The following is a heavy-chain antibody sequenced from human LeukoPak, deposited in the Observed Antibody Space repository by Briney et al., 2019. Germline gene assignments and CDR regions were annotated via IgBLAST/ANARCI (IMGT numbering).Heavy chain of an antibody. D-gene: IGHD3-10*01. Sequence: PGGSLRLSCTASGFPFHTYAMHWVRQAPGKGLEWVSGIGGGDTYFADSVRGRFTISRDDSKKMVHLVMNVLRAEDTAIYYCAKDMISFNGEYDAFDIWGRGTMVTVS. CDR1: GFPFHTYA. CDR3: AKDMISFNGEYDAFDI. V-gene: IGHV3-23*01. J-gene: IGHJ3*02. CDR2: IGGGDT.